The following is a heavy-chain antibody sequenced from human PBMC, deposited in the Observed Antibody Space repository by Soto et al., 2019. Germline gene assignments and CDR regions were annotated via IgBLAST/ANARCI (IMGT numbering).Heavy chain of an antibody. V-gene: IGHV3-72*01. J-gene: IGHJ5*01. D-gene: IGHD3-22*01. Sequence: SLRLSCAASGFTFSDHYMEWVRQAPGKGLEWVGRIKNRANRYTTEYAASVRGRFTISRDDSKNSLFLQMNSLTTEDAALYYCASFHYDSSGYTDSWGHGALVTVSS. CDR1: GFTFSDHY. CDR2: IKNRANRYTT. CDR3: ASFHYDSSGYTDS.